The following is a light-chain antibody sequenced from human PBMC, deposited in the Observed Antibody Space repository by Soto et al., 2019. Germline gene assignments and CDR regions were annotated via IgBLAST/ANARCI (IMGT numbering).Light chain of an antibody. J-gene: IGKJ5*01. V-gene: IGKV3-15*01. CDR1: QSVSSN. CDR3: QQYNNWPRRT. Sequence: EIVMTQSPATLSVSPGERATLSCRASQSVSSNLAWYQQKPGQPPRLLIYGASTRATGIPARFSGSGSGTEVTLTISSLQSEDFAVYYCQQYNNWPRRTFGQGTRLEIK. CDR2: GAS.